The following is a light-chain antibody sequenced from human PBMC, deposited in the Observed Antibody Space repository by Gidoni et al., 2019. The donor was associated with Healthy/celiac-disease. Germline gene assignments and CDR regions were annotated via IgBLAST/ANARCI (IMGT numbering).Light chain of an antibody. V-gene: IGKV3-20*01. CDR1: QSVSSSY. J-gene: IGKJ2*04. CDR2: GAS. Sequence: EIVLTQSPGTLSLSPGERATLSCRASQSVSSSYLAWYQQKPGQAPRLLIYGASSRATGIPDRFSGSGSGTDFTLTISRLEPEDFAVYYCQQYGSSCSFXQXTKLXIK. CDR3: QQYGSSCS.